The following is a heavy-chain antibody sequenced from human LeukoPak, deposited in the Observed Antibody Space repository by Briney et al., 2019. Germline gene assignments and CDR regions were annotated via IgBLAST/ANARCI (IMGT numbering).Heavy chain of an antibody. D-gene: IGHD3-10*01. CDR2: SRNEGHSYST. CDR1: GFTFSDHY. V-gene: IGHV3-72*01. J-gene: IGHJ4*02. Sequence: GGSLRLSCAVSGFTFSDHYMDWVRQAPGKGLEWIGRSRNEGHSYSTDFAASVRGRAALSRDHSRDSLYLQINSLRTDDTAVYYCVALLRGIGYWGQGTLVTVSS. CDR3: VALLRGIGY.